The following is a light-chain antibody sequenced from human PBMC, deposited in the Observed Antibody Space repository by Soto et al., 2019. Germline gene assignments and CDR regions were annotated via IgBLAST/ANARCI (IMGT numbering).Light chain of an antibody. V-gene: IGLV7-46*01. CDR2: DTS. CDR3: LLAYSDARV. Sequence: QAVVTQEPSLTVSPGGTVTLTCGSSTGAVTSGHFPYWIQQKPGQAPRTLICDTSNKHSWTPARFSGSLLGGKAALTLSGAQPEDEADYYCLLAYSDARVFGGGTQLTVL. CDR1: TGAVTSGHF. J-gene: IGLJ2*01.